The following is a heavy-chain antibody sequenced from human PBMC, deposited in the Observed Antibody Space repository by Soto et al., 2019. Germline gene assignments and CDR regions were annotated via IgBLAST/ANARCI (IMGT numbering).Heavy chain of an antibody. J-gene: IGHJ6*03. Sequence: GGSLRLSCAASAFTFSKYSMNWVRQAPGKGLEWVSYINSGGTTIYYADSVKGRFTISRDNARNSLYLQMDSLRAEDTAVYYCSRDSRYDDILTGYYAYYYMDVWGKGTTVTVSS. CDR3: SRDSRYDDILTGYYAYYYMDV. CDR1: AFTFSKYS. CDR2: INSGGTTI. D-gene: IGHD3-9*01. V-gene: IGHV3-48*01.